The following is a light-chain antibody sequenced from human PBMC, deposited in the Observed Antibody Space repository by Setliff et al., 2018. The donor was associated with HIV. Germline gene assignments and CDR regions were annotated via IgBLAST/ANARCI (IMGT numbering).Light chain of an antibody. Sequence: QSALAQPASVSGSPGQSITISCTGTSSDIGRYNLVSWYQQYPGKAPKLMMYQATKRPSGVSNRFSGSKSGNTASLTISGLQAEDEADYYCCSNTGSNTYVCGSGTKVTVL. J-gene: IGLJ1*01. CDR2: QAT. V-gene: IGLV2-23*01. CDR1: SSDIGRYNL. CDR3: CSNTGSNTYV.